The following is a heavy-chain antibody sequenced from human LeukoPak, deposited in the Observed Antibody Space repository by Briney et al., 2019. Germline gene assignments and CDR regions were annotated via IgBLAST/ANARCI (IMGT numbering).Heavy chain of an antibody. D-gene: IGHD4-17*01. CDR3: TKDPNGDYIGAFDP. J-gene: IGHJ5*02. Sequence: GGSLRLSCAAPGLTFSNCAMTWVRQAPGKGLEWVSSIRGDGGGAVYTDSVKGRFTTSRDNSKNMLYLQMSSLRAEDTALYYCTKDPNGDYIGAFDPWGEGTRVTVAS. CDR2: IRGDGGGA. CDR1: GLTFSNCA. V-gene: IGHV3-23*01.